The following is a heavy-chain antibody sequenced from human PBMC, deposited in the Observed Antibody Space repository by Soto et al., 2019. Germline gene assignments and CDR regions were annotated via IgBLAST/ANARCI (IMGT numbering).Heavy chain of an antibody. D-gene: IGHD3-9*01. CDR1: GYSFNRYW. Sequence: PGESLKISCKGSGYSFNRYWIGWVRQMSGKGLEWMGIIYPGDADAKYSPSFQGQVTISADKSISTAYLQWSSLKASDTAMYCCARRYYDILTGYYYFDYWGQGTLVTISS. CDR2: IYPGDADA. V-gene: IGHV5-51*01. J-gene: IGHJ4*02. CDR3: ARRYYDILTGYYYFDY.